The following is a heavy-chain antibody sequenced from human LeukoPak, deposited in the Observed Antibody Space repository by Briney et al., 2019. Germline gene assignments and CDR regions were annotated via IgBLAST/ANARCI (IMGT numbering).Heavy chain of an antibody. J-gene: IGHJ4*02. V-gene: IGHV1-2*02. D-gene: IGHD2-21*01. CDR2: INPNSGGT. CDR3: ARGPTLSIVVVMRD. CDR1: GYTFTSYG. Sequence: ASVKVSCTASGYTFTSYGISWVRQAPGQGLEWMGWINPNSGGTNYAQKFQGRVTMTRDTSISTAYMELSRLRSDDTAVYYCARGPTLSIVVVMRDWGQGTLVTVSS.